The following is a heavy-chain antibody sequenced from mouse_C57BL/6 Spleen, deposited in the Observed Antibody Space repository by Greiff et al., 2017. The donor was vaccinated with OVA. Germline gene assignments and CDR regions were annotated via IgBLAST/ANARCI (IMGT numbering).Heavy chain of an antibody. V-gene: IGHV1-18*01. J-gene: IGHJ2*01. D-gene: IGHD1-1*01. CDR2: INPNNGGT. CDR1: GYTFTDYN. Sequence: EVQLKESGPELVKPGASVKIPCKASGYTFTDYNMDWVKQSHGKSLEWIGDINPNNGGTIYNQKFKGKATLTVDKSSSTAYMELRSLTSEDTAVYYCARGPLIYYYGSSYVSFDYWGQGTTLTVSS. CDR3: ARGPLIYYYGSSYVSFDY.